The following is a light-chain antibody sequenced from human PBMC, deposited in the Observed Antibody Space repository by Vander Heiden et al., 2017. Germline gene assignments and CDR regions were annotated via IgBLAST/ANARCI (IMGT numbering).Light chain of an antibody. CDR2: LGS. CDR1: QSLLLSSGYNY. J-gene: IGKJ4*01. CDR3: MQAIQTPMT. V-gene: IGKV2-28*01. Sequence: DVVLTQSPLSLPVTPGEPASVSCRYSQSLLLSSGYNYLDWYVQKPGQSPQLLIYLGSNRASGGPDRFSGSGSGTDFTLYISRVEAEDVGVYYCMQAIQTPMTFGGGTKVEIK.